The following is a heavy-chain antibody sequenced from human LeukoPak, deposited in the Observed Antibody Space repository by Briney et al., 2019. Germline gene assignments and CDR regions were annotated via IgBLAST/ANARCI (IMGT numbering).Heavy chain of an antibody. J-gene: IGHJ5*02. V-gene: IGHV4-34*01. CDR3: ARDGGAAADSGGNWFDP. Sequence: SETLSLTCAVYGGSFSGYYWSWIRQPPGKGLEWIGEINHSGSTNYNPSLKSRVTISVDTSKNQFSLKLSSVTAADTAVYYCARDGGAAADSGGNWFDPWGQGTLVTVSS. D-gene: IGHD6-13*01. CDR1: GGSFSGYY. CDR2: INHSGST.